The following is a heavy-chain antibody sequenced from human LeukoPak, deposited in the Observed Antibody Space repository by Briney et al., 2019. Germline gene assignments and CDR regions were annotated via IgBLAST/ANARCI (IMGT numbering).Heavy chain of an antibody. CDR1: GYTFTGYF. CDR2: ILPNTGGT. V-gene: IGHV1-2*02. CDR3: ARKGEHYGDYDY. Sequence: ASVKLSCKASGYTFTGYFLHWVRQAPGQGLEWMGWILPNTGGTHYAQKFQGRVTVTRDTSISTAYMEVSRLTSDDTAVYYCARKGEHYGDYDYWGQGTLVTVSS. J-gene: IGHJ4*02. D-gene: IGHD4-17*01.